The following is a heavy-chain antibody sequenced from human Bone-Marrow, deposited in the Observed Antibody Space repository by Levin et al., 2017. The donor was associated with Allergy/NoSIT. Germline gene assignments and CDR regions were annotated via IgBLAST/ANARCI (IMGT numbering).Heavy chain of an antibody. J-gene: IGHJ4*02. Sequence: GESLKISCKGSGYSFTSYWIGWVRQMPGKGLEWMGIIYPGDSDTRYSPSFQGQVTISADKSISTAYLQWSSLKASDTAMYYCARMEVRYYDSSGYPDYWGQGTLVTVSS. CDR1: GYSFTSYW. CDR2: IYPGDSDT. D-gene: IGHD3-22*01. V-gene: IGHV5-51*01. CDR3: ARMEVRYYDSSGYPDY.